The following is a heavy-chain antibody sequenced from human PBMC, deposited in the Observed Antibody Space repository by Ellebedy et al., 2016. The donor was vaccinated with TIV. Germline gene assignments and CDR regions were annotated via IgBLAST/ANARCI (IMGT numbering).Heavy chain of an antibody. Sequence: GGSLRLXCAASGFTFRADWMHWVRQAPGKGLEWVSAISGSTGGTFYADSVKGRFTISRDNSKNTLYLQMNSLRAEDTALYYCAKDDYSDYWGQGNLVTVSS. V-gene: IGHV3-23*01. J-gene: IGHJ4*02. CDR1: GFTFRADW. CDR2: ISGSTGGT. D-gene: IGHD3-16*01. CDR3: AKDDYSDY.